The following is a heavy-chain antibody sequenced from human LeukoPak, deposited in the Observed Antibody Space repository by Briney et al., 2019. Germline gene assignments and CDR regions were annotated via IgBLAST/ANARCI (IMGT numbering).Heavy chain of an antibody. Sequence: NPGGSLRLPCAASGFTFSSYSMNWVRQAPGKGLEWVSSISSSSSYIYYADSVKGRFTISRDNAKNSLYLQMNSLRAEDTAVYYCAREVWVAAAENWFDPWGQGTLVTVSS. V-gene: IGHV3-21*01. J-gene: IGHJ5*02. CDR2: ISSSSSYI. CDR3: AREVWVAAAENWFDP. D-gene: IGHD6-13*01. CDR1: GFTFSSYS.